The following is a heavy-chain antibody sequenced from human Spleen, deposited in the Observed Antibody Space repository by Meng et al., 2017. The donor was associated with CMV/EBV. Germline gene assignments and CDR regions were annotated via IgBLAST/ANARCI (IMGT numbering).Heavy chain of an antibody. CDR2: IYHGGST. D-gene: IGHD6-13*01. Sequence: ASGGTISGTNWCSWRRQPPGKRLGWTEEIYHGGSTNYKPSLKSRVTISVDKSKNQLYLKMSCVTAEDTAVYYCARASMAAGGGWFDPWGQGALVTVSS. V-gene: IGHV4-4*02. CDR3: ARASMAAGGGWFDP. J-gene: IGHJ5*02. CDR1: GGTISGTNW.